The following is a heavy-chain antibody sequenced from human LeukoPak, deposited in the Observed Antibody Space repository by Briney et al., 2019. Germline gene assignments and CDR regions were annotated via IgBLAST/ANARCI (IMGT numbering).Heavy chain of an antibody. V-gene: IGHV4-30-2*01. Sequence: SQTLSLTCAVSGGSISSGGYSWRWIRRPQGKGLGGIGYSYHSGSTYYNPSLKSRVTISVDRSKNQFSLKLSSVTAANTAVYYCARDGVRNYYDSSGWVYYFDYWGQGTLVTVSS. CDR3: ARDGVRNYYDSSGWVYYFDY. CDR1: GGSISSGGYS. J-gene: IGHJ4*02. D-gene: IGHD3-22*01. CDR2: SYHSGST.